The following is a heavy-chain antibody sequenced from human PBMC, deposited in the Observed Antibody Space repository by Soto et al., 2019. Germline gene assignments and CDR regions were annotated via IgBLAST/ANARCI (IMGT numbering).Heavy chain of an antibody. D-gene: IGHD3-16*01. CDR1: GFTVSGTY. V-gene: IGHV3-53*01. CDR3: ARAKRGGFDY. Sequence: GGSLRLSCAASGFTVSGTYMSWVRQAPGKGLGLVSFSYSDGKTDYADSVKGRFTASRDNSKSTLYLQMSNLRVEDTAVYYCARAKRGGFDYWGQGSLVTVSS. J-gene: IGHJ4*02. CDR2: SYSDGKT.